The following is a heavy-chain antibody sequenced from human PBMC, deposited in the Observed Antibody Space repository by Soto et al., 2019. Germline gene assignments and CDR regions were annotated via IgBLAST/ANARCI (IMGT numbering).Heavy chain of an antibody. V-gene: IGHV4-34*01. J-gene: IGHJ4*02. CDR1: GGSFSGYY. Sequence: QVQLQQWGAGLLKPSETLSLTCAVYGGSFSGYYWSWIRQPPGKGLEWIGEINHSGSTNYNPSLKSRVTISVDTSKHQFSLKLSSVTAADTAVYYCARGHNLGFDYWGQGTLVTVSS. CDR3: ARGHNLGFDY. CDR2: INHSGST. D-gene: IGHD1-1*01.